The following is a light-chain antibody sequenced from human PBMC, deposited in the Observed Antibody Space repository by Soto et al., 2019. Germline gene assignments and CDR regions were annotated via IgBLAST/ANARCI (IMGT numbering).Light chain of an antibody. V-gene: IGLV7-43*01. CDR2: NTF. CDR3: LLYYGGAVV. Sequence: QTVVTQEPSLTVSPGGTVTLTCASSTGAVTSGYYPNWFQQKPGQAPRALIYNTFNKHSWTPARFSGSLLGGKAALTLSGVQPEDEAEYYCLLYYGGAVVFVGGTKLTVL. J-gene: IGLJ2*01. CDR1: TGAVTSGYY.